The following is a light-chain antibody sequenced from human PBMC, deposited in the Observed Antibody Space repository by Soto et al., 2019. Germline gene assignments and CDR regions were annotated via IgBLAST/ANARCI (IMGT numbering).Light chain of an antibody. CDR1: SSDVGSFNY. Sequence: QSALTQPRSVSGSPGQSVAISCTGTSSDVGSFNYVSWYQQHPDKAPKLMIYDVTKRPSGVPDRFSGYKSGNTASLTISGLQAEDEADYYCCSYAGSPYVFGSGTKLTVL. CDR3: CSYAGSPYV. CDR2: DVT. V-gene: IGLV2-11*01. J-gene: IGLJ1*01.